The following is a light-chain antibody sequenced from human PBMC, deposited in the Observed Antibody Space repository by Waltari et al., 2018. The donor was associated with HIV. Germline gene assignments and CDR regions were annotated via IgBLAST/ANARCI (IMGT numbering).Light chain of an antibody. CDR3: QQRDVWPPT. CDR1: QNVQNF. Sequence: VLTQSPATLSLSAGEGATLPCKASQNVQNFVAGYQLKAGQVPRLLVHDASKRATGVPGRFSGSGSGTDFTLTISGLESEDVAIYYCQQRDVWPPTFGGGTKVEIK. J-gene: IGKJ4*01. CDR2: DAS. V-gene: IGKV3-11*01.